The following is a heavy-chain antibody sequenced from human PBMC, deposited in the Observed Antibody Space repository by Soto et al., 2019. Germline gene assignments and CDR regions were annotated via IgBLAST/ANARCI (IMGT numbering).Heavy chain of an antibody. D-gene: IGHD2-21*01. J-gene: IGHJ5*02. CDR3: AHFSDLEWFDP. CDR1: GGSISRYF. Sequence: SETLSLTCTVSGGSISRYFWSWIRQSPGKGLEWIGYIFYTGSTTYNPSLKSRVTISIDTSKNQFSLKLSSLTAADTAVYYCAHFSDLEWFDPWGQGALVTVSS. V-gene: IGHV4-59*01. CDR2: IFYTGST.